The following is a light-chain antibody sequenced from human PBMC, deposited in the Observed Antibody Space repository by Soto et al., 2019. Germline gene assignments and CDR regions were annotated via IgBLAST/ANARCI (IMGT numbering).Light chain of an antibody. J-gene: IGKJ1*01. CDR2: DAS. Sequence: IVMTQSPATLSVSPGERGTLSCRASQRVSSNLAWYQQKPGQAPSLLTYDASPRSTVIPARFSGSGSGRDFTLTISSLQSEDFAVYYCQQENNWRRTFGQGTKVDSK. CDR1: QRVSSN. V-gene: IGKV3-15*01. CDR3: QQENNWRRT.